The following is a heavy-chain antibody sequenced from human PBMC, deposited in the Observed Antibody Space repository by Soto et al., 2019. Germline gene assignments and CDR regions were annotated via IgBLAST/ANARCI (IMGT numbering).Heavy chain of an antibody. V-gene: IGHV4-4*07. CDR1: GGSISSYY. Sequence: PSETLSLTCTVSGGSISSYYWSWIRQPAGKGLEWIGRIYTRGSTNYNPSLKSRVTMSVDTSKNQFSLKLSSVTAADTAVYYCARDYLPKLRYFDWLGFEPWGQGTLVTVSS. CDR3: ARDYLPKLRYFDWLGFEP. J-gene: IGHJ5*02. CDR2: IYTRGST. D-gene: IGHD3-9*01.